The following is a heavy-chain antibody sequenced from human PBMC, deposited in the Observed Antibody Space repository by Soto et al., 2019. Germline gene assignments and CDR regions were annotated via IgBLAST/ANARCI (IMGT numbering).Heavy chain of an antibody. V-gene: IGHV4-59*01. J-gene: IGHJ4*02. CDR2: IYYSGST. CDR1: GCSISSYY. D-gene: IGHD1-7*01. CDR3: ARVRTGTTWYFDY. Sequence: PSETLSLTCTVSGCSISSYYWSWIRQPPGKGLEWIGYIYYSGSTNYNPSLKSRVTISVDTSKNQFSLKLSSVTAADTAVYYCARVRTGTTWYFDYWGQGALVTVSS.